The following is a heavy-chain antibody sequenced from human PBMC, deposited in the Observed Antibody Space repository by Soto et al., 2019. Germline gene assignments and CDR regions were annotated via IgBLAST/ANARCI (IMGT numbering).Heavy chain of an antibody. CDR3: ARRGDGMDV. CDR1: GYTFTNYA. J-gene: IGHJ6*02. CDR2: INVGNGNT. Sequence: QVQLVQSGAEEKKPGASVKVSCKASGYTFTNYAIHWVRQAPGQRLEWMGWINVGNGNTKYSQKFQGRVTFTRDTSACTADMELSSLRSEDTAVYYCARRGDGMDVWGQGTTVTFYS. V-gene: IGHV1-3*05. D-gene: IGHD3-10*01.